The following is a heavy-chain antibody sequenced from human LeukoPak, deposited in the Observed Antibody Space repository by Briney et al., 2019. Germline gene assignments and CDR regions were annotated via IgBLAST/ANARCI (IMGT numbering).Heavy chain of an antibody. V-gene: IGHV4-34*01. CDR3: ARVFKGGSYNWFDP. CDR2: INHSGST. D-gene: IGHD1-26*01. J-gene: IGHJ5*02. Sequence: SETLSLTCAVCGGSFSGYYWSWIRQPPGKGLEWIGEINHSGSTNYNPSLKSRVTISVDTSKNQFSLKLSSVTAADTAVYYCARVFKGGSYNWFDPWGQGTLVTVSS. CDR1: GGSFSGYY.